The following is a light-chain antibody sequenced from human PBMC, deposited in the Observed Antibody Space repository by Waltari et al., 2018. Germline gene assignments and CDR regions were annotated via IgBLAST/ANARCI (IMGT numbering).Light chain of an antibody. CDR1: KLRDKY. V-gene: IGLV3-1*01. J-gene: IGLJ2*01. CDR3: QAWDI. Sequence: SYELSQPPSMSVSQGQTASIPCSGDKLRDKYVSWYQPTPGQSPVLGLHQDIKRASGIPARVPGSNSGNTATLTISGTQAVDEADYYRQAWDIFGGGTKLTVL. CDR2: QDI.